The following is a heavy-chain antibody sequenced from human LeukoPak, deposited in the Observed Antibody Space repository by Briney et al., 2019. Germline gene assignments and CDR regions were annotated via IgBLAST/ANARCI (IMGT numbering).Heavy chain of an antibody. Sequence: SETLSLTCTVSGGSISSYYWSWIRQPPGKGLEWFGYIYYSGSTNYNPSLKSRVTISVDTSKNQFSLKLSSVTAADTAVYYCARGPNVVVVAATQGPLDYWGQGTLVTVSS. V-gene: IGHV4-59*01. CDR2: IYYSGST. D-gene: IGHD2-15*01. CDR3: ARGPNVVVVAATQGPLDY. J-gene: IGHJ4*02. CDR1: GGSISSYY.